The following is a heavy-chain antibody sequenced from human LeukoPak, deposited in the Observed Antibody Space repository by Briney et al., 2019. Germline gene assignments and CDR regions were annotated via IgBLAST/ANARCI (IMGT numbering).Heavy chain of an antibody. CDR2: ISYDGSNK. D-gene: IGHD2-21*02. V-gene: IGHV3-30*18. CDR3: AKDKGVVTAIPVWFDP. CDR1: GFTFSSYG. J-gene: IGHJ5*02. Sequence: GGSLRLSCAASGFTFSSYGMHWVRQAPGKGLEWVAVISYDGSNKYYADSVKGRFTISRDSSKNTLYLQMNSLRAEDTAVYYCAKDKGVVTAIPVWFDPWGQGTLVTVSS.